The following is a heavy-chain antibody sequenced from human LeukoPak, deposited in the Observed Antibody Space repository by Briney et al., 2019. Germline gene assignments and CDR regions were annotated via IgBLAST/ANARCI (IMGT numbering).Heavy chain of an antibody. CDR1: GFTFSNYA. Sequence: GGSLRLSCAASGFTFSNYAINWVRQAPGKGLEWVSAISGSGGSPYYADSVKGRFTISRDNSKNTVYLQMNSLRADDTAIYYCARAPSEWAYYFDYWGQGTLVTVSS. CDR3: ARAPSEWAYYFDY. J-gene: IGHJ4*02. V-gene: IGHV3-23*01. CDR2: ISGSGGSP. D-gene: IGHD3-3*01.